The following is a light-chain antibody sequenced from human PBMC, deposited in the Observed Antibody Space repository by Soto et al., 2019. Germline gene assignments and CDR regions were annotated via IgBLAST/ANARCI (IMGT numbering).Light chain of an antibody. J-gene: IGKJ1*01. CDR1: QSVSNNY. CDR2: GAS. Sequence: EIMLSQSPGTVSLSPGERATLSCRASQSVSNNYLAWYQQKPGQAPRLLIYGASNRATGIPDRFSGSGSGTDFTLTISRLEPEDFAVYYCQRYGSSGTFGQGAKVDI. V-gene: IGKV3-20*01. CDR3: QRYGSSGT.